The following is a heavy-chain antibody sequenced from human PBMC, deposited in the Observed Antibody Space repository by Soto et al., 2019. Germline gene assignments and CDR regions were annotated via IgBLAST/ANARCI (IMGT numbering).Heavy chain of an antibody. CDR1: GFTFSGSA. CDR2: IRSKANSYAT. D-gene: IGHD1-26*01. CDR3: TRGSIVGAYYYYYGMDV. V-gene: IGHV3-73*01. Sequence: GGSLRLSCAASGFTFSGSAMHWVRQASGKGLEWVGRIRSKANSYATAYAASVKGRFTISRDDSKNTAYLQMNSLKTEDTAVYYCTRGSIVGAYYYYYGMDVWGQGTTVTV. J-gene: IGHJ6*02.